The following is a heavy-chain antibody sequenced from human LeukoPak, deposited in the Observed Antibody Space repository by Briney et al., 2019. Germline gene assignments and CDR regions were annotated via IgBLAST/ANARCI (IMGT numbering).Heavy chain of an antibody. CDR3: ARAGTLKMTTVATVDAFDI. CDR1: GGSFSGYY. V-gene: IGHV4-34*01. J-gene: IGHJ3*02. D-gene: IGHD4-17*01. CDR2: INHSGST. Sequence: SETLSLTCAVYGGSFSGYYWSWIRQPPGKGLEWIWEINHSGSTNYNPSLKSRVTRSVDTSKNQFSLKLSSVTAADTAVYYCARAGTLKMTTVATVDAFDIWGQGTMVTDSS.